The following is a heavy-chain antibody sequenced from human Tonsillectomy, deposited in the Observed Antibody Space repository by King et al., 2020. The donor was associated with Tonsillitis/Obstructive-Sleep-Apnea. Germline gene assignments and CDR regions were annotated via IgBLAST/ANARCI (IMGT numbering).Heavy chain of an antibody. J-gene: IGHJ4*02. Sequence: VQLVESGGGVVQPGRSLRLSCAASGFTFSNYGMHWVRQAPGKGLEWVAVIWYDGSNKYYTDSVNGRFTISRDNSKNTLYLQMNSLRAEDTAVYYCASSYGDYVGRYFDYWGQGTLVTVSS. CDR3: ASSYGDYVGRYFDY. CDR2: IWYDGSNK. V-gene: IGHV3-33*01. CDR1: GFTFSNYG. D-gene: IGHD4-17*01.